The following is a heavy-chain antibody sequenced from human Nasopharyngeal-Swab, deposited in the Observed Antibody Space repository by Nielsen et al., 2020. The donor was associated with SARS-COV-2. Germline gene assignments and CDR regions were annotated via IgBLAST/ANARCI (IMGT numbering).Heavy chain of an antibody. V-gene: IGHV3-30*04. Sequence: GESLKIFCAASGINFSSYAMHWVRPAPGKGLGWVAVISYDGSNKYYADSVKGRFTISRDNSQNTLYLQMNSLRAEDTAVYYCARGGNYYDSSGYVYYYYGMDVWGQGTTVTVSS. CDR2: ISYDGSNK. J-gene: IGHJ6*02. D-gene: IGHD3-22*01. CDR1: GINFSSYA. CDR3: ARGGNYYDSSGYVYYYYGMDV.